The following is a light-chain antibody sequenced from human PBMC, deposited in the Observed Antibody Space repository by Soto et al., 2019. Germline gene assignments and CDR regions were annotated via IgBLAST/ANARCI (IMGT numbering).Light chain of an antibody. CDR1: TVVVGDYDY. V-gene: IGLV2-11*01. CDR2: DVS. J-gene: IGLJ1*01. Sequence: ALTQPRSVSGSPGQSVTISCTGTTVVVGDYDYVSWYQQHPGKAPKLMIYDVSKRPSGVPDRFSGSKSGNTASLTISGLQAEDEADYYCCSYAGSYTYLFGTGTKVTVL. CDR3: CSYAGSYTYL.